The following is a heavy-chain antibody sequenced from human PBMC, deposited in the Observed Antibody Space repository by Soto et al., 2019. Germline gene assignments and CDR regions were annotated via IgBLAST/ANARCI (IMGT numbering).Heavy chain of an antibody. J-gene: IGHJ5*02. CDR3: AADLNYDFWSGPPNWFDP. Sequence: GASVKVSCKASGYTFTSYGISWVRQAPGQGLEWMGWISAYNGNTNYAQKLQGRVTMTTDTSTSTAYMELSSLRSDDTAVYYCAADLNYDFWSGPPNWFDPWGQGTLVTVSS. CDR1: GYTFTSYG. CDR2: ISAYNGNT. D-gene: IGHD3-3*01. V-gene: IGHV1-18*01.